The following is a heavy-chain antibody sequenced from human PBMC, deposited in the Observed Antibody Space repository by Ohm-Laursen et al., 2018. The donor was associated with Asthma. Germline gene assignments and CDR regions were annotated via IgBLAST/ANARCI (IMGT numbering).Heavy chain of an antibody. V-gene: IGHV3-30*04. Sequence: SLRLSCSASGFTFSIYALHWVRQAPGKGLEWVAIISSAETYKNYANSVKGRFTISKDNSKNTLFLQMNSLRPDDTAVYYCARRDFSGGDTNAAFDIWAKGQWSPFLQ. CDR2: ISSAETYK. CDR3: ARRDFSGGDTNAAFDI. J-gene: IGHJ3*02. CDR1: GFTFSIYA. D-gene: IGHD2-21*02.